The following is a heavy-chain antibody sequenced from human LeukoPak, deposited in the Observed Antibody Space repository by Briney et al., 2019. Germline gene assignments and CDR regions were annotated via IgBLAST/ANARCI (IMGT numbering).Heavy chain of an antibody. D-gene: IGHD2-21*02. Sequence: GASLQISCKASGYTFSYYWIAWVRQMPEHGLEWMGIFYPGDSDTRYSPSFQGQVTISVDKSISTAYLQWSSLKASDTAMYYCARQGGDSANFFDYWGQGTLVTVSS. CDR1: GYTFSYYW. CDR2: FYPGDSDT. J-gene: IGHJ4*02. V-gene: IGHV5-51*01. CDR3: ARQGGDSANFFDY.